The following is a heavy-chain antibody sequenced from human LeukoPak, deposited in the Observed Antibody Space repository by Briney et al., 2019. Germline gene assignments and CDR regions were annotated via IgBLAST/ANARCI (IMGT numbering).Heavy chain of an antibody. V-gene: IGHV3-33*01. CDR3: ARGYYDCSGHDY. Sequence: GTSLRLSCVASGFTFSDHGLNWVRQAPGKGLEWVADIWYDGSNKYYVDSVKGRFTISRDNSKNTLYLQMNSLRADDTAVYYCARGYYDCSGHDYWGQGTLVTVSS. CDR1: GFTFSDHG. J-gene: IGHJ4*02. D-gene: IGHD3-22*01. CDR2: IWYDGSNK.